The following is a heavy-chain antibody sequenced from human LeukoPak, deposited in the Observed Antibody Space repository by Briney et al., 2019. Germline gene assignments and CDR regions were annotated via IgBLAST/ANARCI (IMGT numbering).Heavy chain of an antibody. Sequence: SETLSLSCTVSGGSISSSSYYWGWIRQPPGKGLEWIGSIYYSGSTYYNPSLKSRVTISVDTSKNQFSLKLSSVTDADTAVYHCARDSKPGGGINYWGQRTLVTVSA. D-gene: IGHD1-14*01. CDR3: ARDSKPGGGINY. J-gene: IGHJ4*02. CDR2: IYYSGST. CDR1: GGSISSSSYY. V-gene: IGHV4-39*07.